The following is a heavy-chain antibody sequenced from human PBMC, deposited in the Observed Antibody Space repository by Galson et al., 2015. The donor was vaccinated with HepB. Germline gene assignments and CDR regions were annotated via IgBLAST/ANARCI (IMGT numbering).Heavy chain of an antibody. CDR2: ISSSSSTI. CDR3: ARDQGPVAGTGEFDY. Sequence: SLRLSCAASGFTFSSYSMNWVRQAPGKGLEWVSYISSSSSTIYYADSVKGRFTISRDNAKNSLYLQMNSLRAEDTAVYYCARDQGPVAGTGEFDYWGQGTLVTVSS. CDR1: GFTFSSYS. J-gene: IGHJ4*02. V-gene: IGHV3-48*04. D-gene: IGHD6-19*01.